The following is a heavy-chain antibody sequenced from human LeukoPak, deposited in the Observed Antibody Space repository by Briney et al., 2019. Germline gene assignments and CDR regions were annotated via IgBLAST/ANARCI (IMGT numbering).Heavy chain of an antibody. D-gene: IGHD3-22*01. CDR3: ARVGHDSSGLDY. CDR2: INPNSGGT. J-gene: IGHJ4*02. Sequence: ASVKVSCKASGYTFTGYYMHWVRQAPGQGLEWMGWINPNSGGTNYAQKFQGWVTMTRDTSISTAYMELSGLRSDDTAVYDCARVGHDSSGLDYWGQGTLVTVSS. V-gene: IGHV1-2*04. CDR1: GYTFTGYY.